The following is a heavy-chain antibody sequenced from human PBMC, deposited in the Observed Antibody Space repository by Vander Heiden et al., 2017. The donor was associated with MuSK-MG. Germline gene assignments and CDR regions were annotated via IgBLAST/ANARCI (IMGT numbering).Heavy chain of an antibody. CDR3: ARPRVPAARWVAFDV. J-gene: IGHJ3*01. CDR2: IHYSGRT. V-gene: IGHV4-39*01. D-gene: IGHD2-2*01. Sequence: QLPLQESGPGLVKPSETLSLPCTVSGGSISSSRSYWGWIRQPPGKGLEWIGWIHYSGRTYYNPSLTRRVTISVDTSKNQFSMNLSSVTAADTAVYYCARPRVPAARWVAFDVCGQGTVVTVSS. CDR1: GGSISSSRSY.